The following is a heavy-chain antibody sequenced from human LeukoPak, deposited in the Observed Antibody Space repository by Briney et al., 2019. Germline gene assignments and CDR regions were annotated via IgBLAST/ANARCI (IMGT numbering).Heavy chain of an antibody. CDR2: ISGSGYYT. CDR1: GLTFGSYS. Sequence: GESLRLSCEVSGLTFGSYSMSWVRQAPGKGLEWVSGISGSGYYTYYADSVKGRFTISRDNSKNTLYLQMNSLRAEDTAVYYCASSSSHCYYYYMDVWGKGTTVTVSS. V-gene: IGHV3-23*01. CDR3: ASSSSHCYYYYMDV. J-gene: IGHJ6*03.